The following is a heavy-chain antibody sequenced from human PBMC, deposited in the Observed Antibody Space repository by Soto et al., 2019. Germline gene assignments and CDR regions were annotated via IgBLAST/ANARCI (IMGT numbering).Heavy chain of an antibody. V-gene: IGHV3-7*01. CDR3: ARENYFDY. Sequence: PGGSLRLSCAASGFTFRNYWMGWFRQTPDKGLEWVANIKPDGSDKYYVDSVKGRFTISRDNAKNSVFLQMNSLRAEDTAVYYCARENYFDYWGQGTLVTVSS. CDR1: GFTFRNYW. CDR2: IKPDGSDK. J-gene: IGHJ4*02.